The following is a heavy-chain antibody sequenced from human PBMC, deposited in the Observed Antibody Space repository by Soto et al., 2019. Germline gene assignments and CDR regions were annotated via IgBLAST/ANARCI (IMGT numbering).Heavy chain of an antibody. CDR1: GGTFSSYT. J-gene: IGHJ4*02. CDR2: IIPILGIA. CDR3: ASGLWCGELFSFDY. Sequence: QVQLVQSGAEVKKPGSSVKVSCKASGGTFSSYTISWVRQAPGQGLEWMGRIIPILGIANYAQKFQGRVTITADKSTSTAYMELSSLISEDTAVYYCASGLWCGELFSFDYWGQGTLVTVSS. D-gene: IGHD3-10*01. V-gene: IGHV1-69*02.